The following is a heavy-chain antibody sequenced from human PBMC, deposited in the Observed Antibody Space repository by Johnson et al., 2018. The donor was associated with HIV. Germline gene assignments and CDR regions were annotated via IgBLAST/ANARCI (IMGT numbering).Heavy chain of an antibody. CDR2: ISYDGSNK. J-gene: IGHJ3*02. V-gene: IGHV3-30-3*01. CDR3: ARDPRGPTWIQLDDAFDI. D-gene: IGHD5-18*01. Sequence: QVQLVESGGGVVQPGRSLRLSCAASGFTFSSYAMHWVCQAPGKGLEWVAVISYDGSNKYYADSVKGRFTISRDNSKNTLYLQMNSLIAEDTAVYYCARDPRGPTWIQLDDAFDIWGQGTMVTVSS. CDR1: GFTFSSYA.